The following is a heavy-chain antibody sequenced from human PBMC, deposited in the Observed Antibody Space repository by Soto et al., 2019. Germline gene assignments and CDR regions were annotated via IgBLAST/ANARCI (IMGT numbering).Heavy chain of an antibody. CDR2: IHYNGNT. CDR3: AREGNLGRWIQPLDY. J-gene: IGHJ4*02. V-gene: IGHV4-59*01. D-gene: IGHD5-18*01. Sequence: SETLSLTCTVFGDSIGSYSWSWIRQPPGNGLEWIGNIHYNGNTKYSPSLKSRVTMSVDTSKNHFSLKLISVTTADTAVYFCAREGNLGRWIQPLDYWGQGTLVTVS. CDR1: GDSIGSYS.